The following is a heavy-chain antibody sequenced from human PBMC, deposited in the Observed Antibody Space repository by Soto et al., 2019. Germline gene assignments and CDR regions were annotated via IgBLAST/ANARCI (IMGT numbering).Heavy chain of an antibody. V-gene: IGHV3-53*01. CDR3: ARESVDTAMVTNLDYYYYGMDV. J-gene: IGHJ6*02. Sequence: GGSLSLSCAASGFTVSSNYMSWVRQVPGKGLEWVSVIYSGGSTYYADSVKGRFTISRDNSKNTLYLQMNSLRAEDTAVYYCARESVDTAMVTNLDYYYYGMDVWGQGTTVTVYS. CDR2: IYSGGST. D-gene: IGHD5-18*01. CDR1: GFTVSSNY.